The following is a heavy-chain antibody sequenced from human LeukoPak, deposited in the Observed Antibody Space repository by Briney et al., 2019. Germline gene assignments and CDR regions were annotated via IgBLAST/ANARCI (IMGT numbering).Heavy chain of an antibody. Sequence: GESLKISCKTSGYSFTDYWIGWVRQVPGKGLEWMGIIYPGDSDPRYSPFFQGQVTISADKSVSTAYLQWSSLKASDTALYYCARLNTEGYYYYGLDVWGQGTTVTVSS. D-gene: IGHD2-8*02. V-gene: IGHV5-51*01. CDR1: GYSFTDYW. J-gene: IGHJ6*02. CDR2: IYPGDSDP. CDR3: ARLNTEGYYYYGLDV.